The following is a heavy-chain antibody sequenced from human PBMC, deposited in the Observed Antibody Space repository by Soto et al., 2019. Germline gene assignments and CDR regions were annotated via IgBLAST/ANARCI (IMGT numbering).Heavy chain of an antibody. CDR2: ISGSGGST. Sequence: EVPLLESGGGLVQPGGSLRLSCAASGFTFSSYAMSWVRQAPGKGLEWVSAISGSGGSTYYADSVKGRFTISRDNSKNTLYLQMNSLRAEDTAVYYCATDGVGHCSSTSCQDYWGQGTLVTVSS. V-gene: IGHV3-23*01. D-gene: IGHD2-2*01. CDR3: ATDGVGHCSSTSCQDY. CDR1: GFTFSSYA. J-gene: IGHJ4*02.